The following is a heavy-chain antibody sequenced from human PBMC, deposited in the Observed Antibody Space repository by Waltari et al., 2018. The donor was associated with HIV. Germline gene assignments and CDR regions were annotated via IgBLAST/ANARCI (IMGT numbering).Heavy chain of an antibody. D-gene: IGHD3-22*01. CDR1: GGSITSSSHY. V-gene: IGHV4-39*02. Sequence: QLQLQESGPGLVKPSETLSLTCTVSGGSITSSSHYGGWVRQPPGKGLEWIGNIYYSGSAYYNSSLKSRVTISVDMSKNQFSLKLNSVTAADTAVYYCARDRYYYARTGSPDYWGQGTLVTVSS. CDR2: IYYSGSA. J-gene: IGHJ4*02. CDR3: ARDRYYYARTGSPDY.